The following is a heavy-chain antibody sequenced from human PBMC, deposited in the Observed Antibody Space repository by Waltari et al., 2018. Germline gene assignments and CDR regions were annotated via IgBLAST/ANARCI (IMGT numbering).Heavy chain of an antibody. V-gene: IGHV3-30*02. CDR1: GFTSSRFG. Sequence: QVQLVESGGGVVQPGGSLRLYCAASGFTSSRFGMSWGRQAPGKVLEWVAFIRDYGSNKYYADSVKGRFTISRDNSKNTLYLQMNSLRAEDTAVYYCAKDRVVGDYWGQGTLVTVSS. J-gene: IGHJ4*02. CDR3: AKDRVVGDY. D-gene: IGHD3-10*01. CDR2: IRDYGSNK.